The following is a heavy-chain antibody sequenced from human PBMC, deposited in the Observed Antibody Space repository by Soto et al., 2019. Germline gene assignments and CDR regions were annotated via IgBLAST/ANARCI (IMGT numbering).Heavy chain of an antibody. CDR1: GFTLSRHT. V-gene: IGHV3-21*01. D-gene: IGHD3-22*01. CDR2: IGSRTSDI. Sequence: GGSLRLSCAASGFTLSRHTMNWVRQAPGKGLEWVSFIGSRTSDIYYADSVKGRFTISRDSAKNSLYLDLTRLRAEDTAVYFCVRDYYDTSGYPNTFDMWGQGTMVTVSS. CDR3: VRDYYDTSGYPNTFDM. J-gene: IGHJ3*02.